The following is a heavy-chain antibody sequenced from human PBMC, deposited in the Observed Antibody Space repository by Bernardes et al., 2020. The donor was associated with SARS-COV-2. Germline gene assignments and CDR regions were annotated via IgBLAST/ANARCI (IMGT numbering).Heavy chain of an antibody. V-gene: IGHV1-18*01. Sequence: AAVKVTCKASGYKFPSYAVSWVRQAPGQGLEWMGWISGYNGNTNYAQKFQGRVTMTTDTSTNTAYMELRGLRSDDTAVYFCARDFSAMVSDAFDIWGQGTRVTVSS. CDR2: ISGYNGNT. CDR1: GYKFPSYA. CDR3: ARDFSAMVSDAFDI. J-gene: IGHJ3*02. D-gene: IGHD5-18*01.